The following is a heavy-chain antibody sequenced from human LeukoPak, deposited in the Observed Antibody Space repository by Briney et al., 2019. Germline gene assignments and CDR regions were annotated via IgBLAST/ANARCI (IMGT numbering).Heavy chain of an antibody. CDR3: AKNAGTGRAYYDS. CDR2: ISGGADYT. CDR1: GFSFSGYA. Sequence: PGGSLRLSCAASGFSFSGYAMTWVRQAPGKGLQWVSAISGGADYTYYTDSVEGRFTISRGNSRNTLYLQMNSLRVEDTAVYYCAKNAGTGRAYYDSWGQGTPVTVSS. J-gene: IGHJ4*02. V-gene: IGHV3-23*01. D-gene: IGHD6-13*01.